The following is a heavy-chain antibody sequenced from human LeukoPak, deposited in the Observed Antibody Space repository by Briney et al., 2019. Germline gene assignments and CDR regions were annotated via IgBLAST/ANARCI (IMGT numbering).Heavy chain of an antibody. CDR2: ISVYNGNT. Sequence: ASVSVSCTASGYTFSSYAIGWVRHAPEQGPEWMGSISVYNGNTEYAQKLQGRVTMTTNTFTNTAYMELWNLRPDDTAVYYCARSRVSHTTVSTLLYWGQGTLVTVSS. CDR1: GYTFSSYA. J-gene: IGHJ4*02. V-gene: IGHV1-18*01. CDR3: ARSRVSHTTVSTLLY. D-gene: IGHD1-14*01.